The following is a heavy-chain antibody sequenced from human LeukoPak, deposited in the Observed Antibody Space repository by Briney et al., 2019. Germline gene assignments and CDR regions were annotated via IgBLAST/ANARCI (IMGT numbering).Heavy chain of an antibody. Sequence: SETLSLTCTVSGGSITSNSYYWGWIRQPPGKGLEWIGSIYYSGNTYYNPSLKSRVTISVDTSKNQFSLKLSSVTAADTAVYYCARGRNVDTAINWFDPWGQGTLVTVSS. J-gene: IGHJ5*02. D-gene: IGHD5-18*01. V-gene: IGHV4-39*07. CDR3: ARGRNVDTAINWFDP. CDR1: GGSITSNSYY. CDR2: IYYSGNT.